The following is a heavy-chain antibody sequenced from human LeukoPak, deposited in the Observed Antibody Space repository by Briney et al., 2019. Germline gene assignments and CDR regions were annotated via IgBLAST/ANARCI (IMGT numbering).Heavy chain of an antibody. Sequence: GGSLRLSCASSGLPFKSYEMNWARQAPGKGLEWVSYISSSGNTIYYVDSVKGRFTVSRDNAKNSLYLQMNSLRVEDTAVYYCATGGTYWGQGTLVTVSS. V-gene: IGHV3-48*03. D-gene: IGHD1-26*01. J-gene: IGHJ4*02. CDR1: GLPFKSYE. CDR2: ISSSGNTI. CDR3: ATGGTY.